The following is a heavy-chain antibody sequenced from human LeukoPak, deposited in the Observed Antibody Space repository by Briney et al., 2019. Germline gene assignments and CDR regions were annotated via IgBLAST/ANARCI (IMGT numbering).Heavy chain of an antibody. V-gene: IGHV4-31*03. Sequence: SETLSLTCTVSGGSISSGGDYWSWIRQHPGKGLEWIGYIYYSGSTYYNPFLKSRVTISVDTSKNQFSLKVSSVTAADTAVYYCARDHCSGGRCHDYWGQGTLVTVSS. J-gene: IGHJ4*02. CDR1: GGSISSGGDY. CDR2: IYYSGST. D-gene: IGHD2-15*01. CDR3: ARDHCSGGRCHDY.